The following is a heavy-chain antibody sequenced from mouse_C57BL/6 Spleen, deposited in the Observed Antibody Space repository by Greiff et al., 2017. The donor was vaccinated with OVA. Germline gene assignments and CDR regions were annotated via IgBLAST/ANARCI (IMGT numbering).Heavy chain of an antibody. CDR1: GYTFTSYW. Sequence: QVQLQQPGAELVMPGASVKLSCKASGYTFTSYWMHWVKQRPGQGLEWIGEIDPSDSYTNYNQKFKGKSTLTVDKSSSTAYMQLSSLTSEDSAVYYCARSGDWDGPYYFDYWGQGTTLTVSS. CDR2: IDPSDSYT. D-gene: IGHD4-1*01. CDR3: ARSGDWDGPYYFDY. J-gene: IGHJ2*01. V-gene: IGHV1-69*01.